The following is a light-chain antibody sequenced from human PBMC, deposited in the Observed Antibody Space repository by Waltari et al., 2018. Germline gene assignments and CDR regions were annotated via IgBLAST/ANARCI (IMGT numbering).Light chain of an antibody. CDR3: LQHHNYPWT. CDR1: QGILDD. CDR2: AAS. Sequence: DIQMTQSPSSLSASVGAGVTITCRASQGILDDLAWYQQKPGKAPNRLIYAASTLQGGVPSRFSGSGSGTEFTLTISSLQPEDFATYYCLQHHNYPWTFGQGTKVEIK. J-gene: IGKJ1*01. V-gene: IGKV1-17*01.